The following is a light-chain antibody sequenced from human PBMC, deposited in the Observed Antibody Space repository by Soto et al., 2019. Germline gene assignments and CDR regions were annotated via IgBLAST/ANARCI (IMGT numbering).Light chain of an antibody. CDR1: SSNIGSNH. Sequence: QSVLTQSPSASGTPGQRVIIACSGSSSNIGSNHVNWYRHLPGAAPKLLIFRSDQPPSGVPDRFSGSKSGTTGSLAISGLQFGDEADYYCAAWDDSRYGVVFGGGTKVTVL. J-gene: IGLJ2*01. CDR2: RSD. V-gene: IGLV1-44*01. CDR3: AAWDDSRYGVV.